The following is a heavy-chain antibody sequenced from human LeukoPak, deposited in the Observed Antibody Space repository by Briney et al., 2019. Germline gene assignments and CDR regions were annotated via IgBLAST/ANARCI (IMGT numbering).Heavy chain of an antibody. CDR3: ASRIAAQYYFDY. V-gene: IGHV3-23*01. CDR1: GFTFSTYA. J-gene: IGHJ4*02. Sequence: PGGSLRLSCVASGFTFSTYAMSWVRQAPGKGLEWVSAISGSGGSTYYADSVKGRFTISRDNSKNTLYLQMNSLRAEDTAVYYCASRIAAQYYFDYWGQGTLVTVSS. CDR2: ISGSGGST. D-gene: IGHD6-6*01.